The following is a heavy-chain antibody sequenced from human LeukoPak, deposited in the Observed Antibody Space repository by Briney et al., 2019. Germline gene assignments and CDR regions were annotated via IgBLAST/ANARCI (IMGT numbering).Heavy chain of an antibody. CDR2: LFNRGNT. V-gene: IGHV4-4*09. CDR1: GAPINPYY. J-gene: IGHJ4*02. Sequence: KASETLSLTCIVSGAPINPYYRSWIRQAPGKGLEWIGHLFNRGNTNYNPSLKGRVTISADMSKNHFSLRLTSVTAADTAVYYCARRPHNWGFDYWGQGALVTVSS. CDR3: ARRPHNWGFDY. D-gene: IGHD7-27*01.